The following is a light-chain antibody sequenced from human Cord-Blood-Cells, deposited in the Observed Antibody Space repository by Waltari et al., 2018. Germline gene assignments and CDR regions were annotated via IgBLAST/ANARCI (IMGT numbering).Light chain of an antibody. CDR3: QQSYSTPFT. CDR2: AAS. CDR1: QSISSY. Sequence: IQMTQCPSPPPAPVRDRLPIPCRASQSISSYLNWYQQKPGKAPKLLIYAASSLESGVPARFSGSGSGTDFTLTISSLQPEDFAAYYCQQSYSTPFTFGPGTKVDIK. V-gene: IGKV1-39*01. J-gene: IGKJ3*01.